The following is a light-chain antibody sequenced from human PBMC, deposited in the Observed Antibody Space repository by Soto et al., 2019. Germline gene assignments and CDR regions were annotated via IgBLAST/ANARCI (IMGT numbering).Light chain of an antibody. CDR1: LTIGHS. V-gene: IGKV1-39*01. CDR2: GAS. J-gene: IGKJ1*01. Sequence: DIQMTQSPSSLSASVGDRVTITCRASLTIGHSLSWFQQKAGKPPTLLIYGASALQRGVPARLSGSGSGTEFTLTINKMQREDFATYYCQQTYNLPRTFGQRTKV. CDR3: QQTYNLPRT.